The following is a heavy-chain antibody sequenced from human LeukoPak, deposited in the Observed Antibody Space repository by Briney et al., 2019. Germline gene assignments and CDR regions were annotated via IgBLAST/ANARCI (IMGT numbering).Heavy chain of an antibody. CDR1: GGSFSGYY. J-gene: IGHJ5*02. CDR2: INHSGST. D-gene: IGHD2-8*01. CDR3: ARGRRTAQTKNNWFDP. Sequence: SETLSLTCAVYGGSFSGYYWNWIRQPPGKGLEWIGEINHSGSTNYNPSLKSRVTISVDTSKNQFSLKLSSVTAADTAVYYCARGRRTAQTKNNWFDPWGQGTLVTVSS. V-gene: IGHV4-34*01.